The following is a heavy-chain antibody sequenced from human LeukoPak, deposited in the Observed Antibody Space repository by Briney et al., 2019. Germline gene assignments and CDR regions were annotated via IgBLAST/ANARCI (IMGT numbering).Heavy chain of an antibody. CDR1: GGTFSSYA. CDR3: ARAGYSSSWYVYYYYYYMDV. Sequence: SVKVSCKASGGTFSSYAISWVRQAPGQGLEWMGGIIPIFGTANYAQKFQGRVTITADESTSTAYMELSSLRSEDTAVYYCARAGYSSSWYVYYYYYYMDVWGKGTTVTVSS. CDR2: IIPIFGTA. J-gene: IGHJ6*03. V-gene: IGHV1-69*13. D-gene: IGHD6-13*01.